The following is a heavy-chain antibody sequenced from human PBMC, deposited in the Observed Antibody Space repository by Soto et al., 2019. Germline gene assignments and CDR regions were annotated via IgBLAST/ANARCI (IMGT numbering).Heavy chain of an antibody. CDR2: IIPIFGTA. D-gene: IGHD2-2*01. CDR3: ARRKTIGYCSSTSCLYYFDY. CDR1: GGTFSSYA. J-gene: IGHJ4*02. Sequence: SVKVSCKASGGTFSSYAISWVRQAPGQGLEWMGGIIPIFGTANYAQKFQGRVTITAGESTSTAYMELSSLRSEDTAVYYCARRKTIGYCSSTSCLYYFDYWGQGTLVTVSS. V-gene: IGHV1-69*13.